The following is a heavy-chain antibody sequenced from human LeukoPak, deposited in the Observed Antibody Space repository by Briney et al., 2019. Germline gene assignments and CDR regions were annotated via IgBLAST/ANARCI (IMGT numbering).Heavy chain of an antibody. CDR2: IYHSGST. J-gene: IGHJ5*02. Sequence: SETLSLTCAVSGGSISSGGYSWSWLRQPPGKGLEWIGYIYHSGSTYYNPSLKSRVTISVDRSKSQFSLKLSSVTAADTAVYYCARGYCSSTSCFNWFDPWGQGTLVTVSS. CDR1: GGSISSGGYS. CDR3: ARGYCSSTSCFNWFDP. V-gene: IGHV4-30-2*01. D-gene: IGHD2-2*01.